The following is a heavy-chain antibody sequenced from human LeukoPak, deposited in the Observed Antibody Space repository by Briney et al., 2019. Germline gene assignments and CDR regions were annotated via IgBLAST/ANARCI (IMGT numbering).Heavy chain of an antibody. CDR3: ARGISLRVRYSKHGMDV. D-gene: IGHD5-12*01. J-gene: IGHJ6*04. CDR1: GGSFSGYY. V-gene: IGHV4-34*01. Sequence: PSETLSLTCAVYGGSFSGYYWSWLRQPPGKGLEWLGEINHSGSTDYNPSLKSRVTISVDTSKNQFSLKLSSVTAADTAVYYCARGISLRVRYSKHGMDVWGKGTTVTVSS. CDR2: INHSGST.